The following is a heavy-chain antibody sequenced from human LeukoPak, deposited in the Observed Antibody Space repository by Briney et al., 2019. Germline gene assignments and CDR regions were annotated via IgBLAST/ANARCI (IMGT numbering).Heavy chain of an antibody. J-gene: IGHJ4*02. D-gene: IGHD6-19*01. CDR1: GGSISSYY. Sequence: SETMSLTCPVSGGSISSYYWSWIRQPPGKGLEWIGYIYYSGSTNYNPSLKSRVTISVDTSKNQCSLKLSSVTAADTAVYYCARMAVAGTGGDYWGQGTLVTVSS. V-gene: IGHV4-59*01. CDR3: ARMAVAGTGGDY. CDR2: IYYSGST.